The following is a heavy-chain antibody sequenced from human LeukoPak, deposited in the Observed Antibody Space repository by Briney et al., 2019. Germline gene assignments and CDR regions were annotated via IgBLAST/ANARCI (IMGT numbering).Heavy chain of an antibody. CDR2: ISYDGSNK. J-gene: IGHJ4*02. Sequence: GGSLRLSCAASGFTFSSYGMHWVRQAPGKGLEWVAVISYDGSNKYYADSVKGRFTISRDNSKNTLYLQMNSLRAEDTAVYYCARDTPYSSGWYWYDYWGQGTPVTVSS. V-gene: IGHV3-30*03. CDR1: GFTFSSYG. CDR3: ARDTPYSSGWYWYDY. D-gene: IGHD6-19*01.